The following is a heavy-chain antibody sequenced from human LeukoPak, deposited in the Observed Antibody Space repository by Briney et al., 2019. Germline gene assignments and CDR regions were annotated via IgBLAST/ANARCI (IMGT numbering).Heavy chain of an antibody. Sequence: SETLSLTCTVSGGSISSGVYYWGCIRQHPGKGLEWIGYIYYSGSTYYSPSIKSRVTISRDTSKNQFSLKLSSVTAAETVVYYCARGSLAGAYCGGDCFPLFDYWGQGTLVTVSS. CDR3: ARGSLAGAYCGGDCFPLFDY. D-gene: IGHD2-21*02. CDR1: GGSISSGVYY. J-gene: IGHJ4*02. CDR2: IYYSGST. V-gene: IGHV4-31*03.